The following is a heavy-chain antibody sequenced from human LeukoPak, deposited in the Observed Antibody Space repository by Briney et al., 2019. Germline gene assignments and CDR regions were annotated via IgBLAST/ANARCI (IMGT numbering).Heavy chain of an antibody. CDR2: IKRETDGGTI. J-gene: IGHJ1*01. CDR1: GFTLNNAW. CDR3: TTDRYYDNGELQFQH. D-gene: IGHD3-16*01. V-gene: IGHV3-15*01. Sequence: GGSLRLSCAASGFTLNNAWMSWVRQAPGKGLEWLGRIKRETDGGTIDYAAPVKGRFTISRGDSRNTLYLQMDSLKIEDTAVYYCTTDRYYDNGELQFQHWGQGTLVTVSS.